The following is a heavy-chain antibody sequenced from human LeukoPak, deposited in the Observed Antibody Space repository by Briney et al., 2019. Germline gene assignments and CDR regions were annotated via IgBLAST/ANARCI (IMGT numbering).Heavy chain of an antibody. CDR1: GFTVSSYY. J-gene: IGHJ5*02. D-gene: IGHD6-6*01. CDR3: ARDRYSSSSFWFDP. CDR2: IYSGGGT. V-gene: IGHV3-53*04. Sequence: GGSLRLSCAASGFTVSSYYMSWVRQAPGKGLEWVSVIYSGGGTYYADSVKGRFTISRHNSKNTLYLQMNSLRTEDTAVYYCARDRYSSSSFWFDPWGQGTLVTVSS.